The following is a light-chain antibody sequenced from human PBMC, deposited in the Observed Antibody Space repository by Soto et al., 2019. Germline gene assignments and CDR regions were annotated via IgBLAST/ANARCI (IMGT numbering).Light chain of an antibody. J-gene: IGKJ2*01. Sequence: EIVLTQSPATLSLSPGERATLSCRASQSVSSYLAWYQQKPGQAPRLLIYDASNRATGIPARFSGSGAGTDCARTISGREPEDVAVYYCQQRSNWRPYTFGQGTKLEIK. CDR3: QQRSNWRPYT. V-gene: IGKV3-11*01. CDR1: QSVSSY. CDR2: DAS.